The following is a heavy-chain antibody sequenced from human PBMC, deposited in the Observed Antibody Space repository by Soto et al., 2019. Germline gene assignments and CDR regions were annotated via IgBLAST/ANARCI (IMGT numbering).Heavy chain of an antibody. J-gene: IGHJ6*02. CDR3: ARDSYGMDV. V-gene: IGHV3-30-3*01. CDR2: ISYDGSNK. CDR1: GFTFSDYA. Sequence: PGGSLRLSCAASGFTFSDYAMHWVRQAPGKGLEWVAVISYDGSNKYHADSVKGRFTISRDNSRSTLDLQMNSLRAEDTAVYYCARDSYGMDVWGQGTTVTVSS.